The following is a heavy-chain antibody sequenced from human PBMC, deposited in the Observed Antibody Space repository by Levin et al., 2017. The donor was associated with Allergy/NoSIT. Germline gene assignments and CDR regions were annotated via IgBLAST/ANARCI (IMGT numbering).Heavy chain of an antibody. D-gene: IGHD3-3*01. J-gene: IGHJ5*02. CDR3: ARGRGEATYYDFWSGYYTGWFDP. Sequence: PSETLSLTCTVSGGSISSYYWSWIRQPPGKGLEWIGYIYYSGSTNYNPSLKSRVTISVDTSKNQFSLKLSSVTAADTAVYYCARGRGEATYYDFWSGYYTGWFDPWGQGTLVTVSS. V-gene: IGHV4-59*01. CDR1: GGSISSYY. CDR2: IYYSGST.